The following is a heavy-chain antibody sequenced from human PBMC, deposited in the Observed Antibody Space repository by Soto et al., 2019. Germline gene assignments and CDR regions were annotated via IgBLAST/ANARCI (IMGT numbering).Heavy chain of an antibody. D-gene: IGHD2-2*03. J-gene: IGHJ6*02. Sequence: SVKVSCKTSGFTFSSSAVHWVRQARGHRLQWIGWIDVGSANANYAQMLQERVTISRDMSTSTAYMELSSLRSEDTAVYYCAVDPPTLDIVLVPAAMRELHYYYYGMDVWGQGTTVTVSS. CDR3: AVDPPTLDIVLVPAAMRELHYYYYGMDV. V-gene: IGHV1-58*01. CDR2: IDVGSANA. CDR1: GFTFSSSA.